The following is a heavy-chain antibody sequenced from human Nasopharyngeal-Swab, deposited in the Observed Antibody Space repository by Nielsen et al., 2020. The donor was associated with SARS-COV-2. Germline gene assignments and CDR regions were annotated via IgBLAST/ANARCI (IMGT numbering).Heavy chain of an antibody. D-gene: IGHD6-19*01. V-gene: IGHV2-70*01. J-gene: IGHJ6*02. CDR1: GFSLSTSGMC. CDR2: IDWDDDK. Sequence: SGPTLVKPTQTPTLTCTFSGFSLSTSGMCVSWIRQPPGKALEWLALIDWDDDKYYSTSLKTRLTISKDTSKNQVVLTMTNMDPVDTATYYCARIPGYSSGWYSGGMDVWGQGTTVTVSS. CDR3: ARIPGYSSGWYSGGMDV.